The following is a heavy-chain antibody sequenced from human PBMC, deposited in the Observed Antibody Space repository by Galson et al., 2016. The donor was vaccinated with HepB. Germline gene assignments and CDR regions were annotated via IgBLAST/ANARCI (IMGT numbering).Heavy chain of an antibody. CDR3: ARGVSMVRGWLDP. D-gene: IGHD3-10*01. J-gene: IGHJ5*02. Sequence: TLSLTCNVSGAFISSGGYYWNWIRLHPGKGLEWIGRVYYSGSTYYNPSLESRATISVDTSENQFSLKLTSVTAADTAVYYCARGVSMVRGWLDPWGQGTRVTVSS. V-gene: IGHV4-31*03. CDR2: VYYSGST. CDR1: GAFISSGGYY.